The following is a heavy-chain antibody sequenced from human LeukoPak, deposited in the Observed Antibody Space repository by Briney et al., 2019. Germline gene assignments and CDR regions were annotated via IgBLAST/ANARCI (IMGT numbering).Heavy chain of an antibody. D-gene: IGHD1-26*01. V-gene: IGHV4-39*01. J-gene: IGHJ4*02. CDR3: ARRREWEPLDY. CDR1: GGSISSSSYY. CDR2: IYYSGST. Sequence: SETLSLTCTVSGGSISSSSYYWGWIRQPPGKGPEWIGSIYYSGSTYYNPSLKSRVTISVDTSKNQFSLKLSSVTAADTAVYYCARRREWEPLDYWGQGTLVTVSS.